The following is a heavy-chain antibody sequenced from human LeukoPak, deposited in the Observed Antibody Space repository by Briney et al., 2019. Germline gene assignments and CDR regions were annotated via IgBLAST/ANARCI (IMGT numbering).Heavy chain of an antibody. J-gene: IGHJ6*02. CDR3: AADPSPRERYGMDV. V-gene: IGHV1-58*01. CDR2: IVVGSGNT. CDR1: GFTFTSSA. D-gene: IGHD3-10*01. Sequence: GASVKVSCKASGFTFTSSAVQWVRQARGQRLEWIGWIVVGSGNTNYAQKFQERVTITRDMSTSTAYMELSSLRSEDTAVYYCAADPSPRERYGMDVWGQGTTVTVSS.